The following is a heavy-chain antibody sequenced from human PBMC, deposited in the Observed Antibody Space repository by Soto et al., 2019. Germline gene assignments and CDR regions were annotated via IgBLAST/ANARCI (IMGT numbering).Heavy chain of an antibody. V-gene: IGHV3-33*01. D-gene: IGHD2-15*01. CDR1: GFTFSSYG. J-gene: IGHJ6*03. CDR2: IWYDGSNK. CDR3: ARGLQGRGYYYYMDV. Sequence: QVQLVESGGGVVQPGRSLRLSCAASGFTFSSYGMHWVRQAPGKGLEWVAVIWYDGSNKYYADSVKGRFTISRDNSKNTLYLQINSLRAEDTAVYYCARGLQGRGYYYYMDVWGKGTTVTVSS.